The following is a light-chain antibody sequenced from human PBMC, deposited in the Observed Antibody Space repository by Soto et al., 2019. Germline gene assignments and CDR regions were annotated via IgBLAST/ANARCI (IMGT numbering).Light chain of an antibody. J-gene: IGKJ2*01. CDR3: QQTYSTPYT. CDR1: QGIDSH. CDR2: DAT. V-gene: IGKV1-39*01. Sequence: DIQMTQSPASLSASVGGRITITCRASQGIDSHLNWYQQKPGKAPRLLIFDATSFQSGVPSRFSGSGSGTDFTLTISSLHPEDFATYYCQQTYSTPYTFAQGTKLQIK.